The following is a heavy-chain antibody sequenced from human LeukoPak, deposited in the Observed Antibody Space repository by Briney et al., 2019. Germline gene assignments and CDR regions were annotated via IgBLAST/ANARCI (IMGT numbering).Heavy chain of an antibody. CDR3: ARSPFIVGATSWFDP. CDR2: MNPNSGNT. D-gene: IGHD1-26*01. V-gene: IGHV1-8*01. J-gene: IGHJ5*02. Sequence: ASVKVSCKASGYTFTSYDINWVRQATGQGLEWMGWMNPNSGNTGYAQKFQGRVTMTRNTSISTAYMELSSLRSEDTAVYYCARSPFIVGATSWFDPWGQGTLVTVSS. CDR1: GYTFTSYD.